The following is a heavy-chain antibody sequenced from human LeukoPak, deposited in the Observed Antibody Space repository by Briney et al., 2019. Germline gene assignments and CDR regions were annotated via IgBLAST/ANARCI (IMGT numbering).Heavy chain of an antibody. D-gene: IGHD3-10*01. CDR1: GFTFNNYG. CDR2: IRYDGSNT. CDR3: ANARTGSGSYHPFDY. Sequence: AGGSVRLSCAASGFTFNNYGMHWVRQAPGKGLEWLAFIRYDGSNTYYADSVKGRFTVSRDDSKNTLYLQMNSLRGDDTAVYYCANARTGSGSYHPFDYWGQGTLVTVSS. V-gene: IGHV3-30*02. J-gene: IGHJ4*02.